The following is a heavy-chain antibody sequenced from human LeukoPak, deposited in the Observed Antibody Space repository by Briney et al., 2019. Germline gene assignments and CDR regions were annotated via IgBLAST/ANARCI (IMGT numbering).Heavy chain of an antibody. CDR3: ARDTAMVSYYMDV. V-gene: IGHV4-59*12. D-gene: IGHD5-18*01. CDR2: IYYSGST. J-gene: IGHJ6*03. Sequence: SETQSLTCTGSGGSIRSYYWSWIRQPPGKGLEWIGYIYYSGSTNYNPSLESRVTISVDTSKNQFSLKLSSVTAADTAVYYCARDTAMVSYYMDVWGKGTTVTVSS. CDR1: GGSIRSYY.